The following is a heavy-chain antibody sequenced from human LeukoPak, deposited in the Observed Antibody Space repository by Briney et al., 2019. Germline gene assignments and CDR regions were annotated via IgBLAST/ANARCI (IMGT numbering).Heavy chain of an antibody. CDR1: GGSISSYY. J-gene: IGHJ4*02. CDR3: AREKVYYYDSSGYFHFDY. V-gene: IGHV4-4*07. Sequence: SETLSLTCTVSGGSISSYYWSWIRQPAGKGLEWIGRIYTSGSTNYNPSLTSRVTMSVDTSKNQFSLKLSSVTAADTAVYYCAREKVYYYDSSGYFHFDYWGQGTLVTVSS. CDR2: IYTSGST. D-gene: IGHD3-22*01.